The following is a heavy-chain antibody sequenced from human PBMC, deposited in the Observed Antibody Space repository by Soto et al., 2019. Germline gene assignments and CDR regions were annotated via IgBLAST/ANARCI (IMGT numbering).Heavy chain of an antibody. CDR2: MNPNSGNT. V-gene: IGHV1-8*01. J-gene: IGHJ6*03. D-gene: IGHD3-3*01. CDR1: GYTFTSYD. CDR3: ASFWSGYYTKPGNYYYMDV. Sequence: ASVKVSCKASGYTFTSYDINWVRQATGQGLEWMGWMNPNSGNTGYAQKFQGRVTMTRNTSISTAYMELSSLRSEDTVVYYCASFWSGYYTKPGNYYYMDVWGKGTTVTVSS.